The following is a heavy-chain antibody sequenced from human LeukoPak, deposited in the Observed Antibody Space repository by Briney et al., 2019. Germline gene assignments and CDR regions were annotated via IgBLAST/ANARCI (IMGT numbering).Heavy chain of an antibody. J-gene: IGHJ1*01. V-gene: IGHV3-33*01. D-gene: IGHD4-17*01. CDR2: IWYDGSNK. Sequence: PGGSLRLSCAASGFTFSSYGMHWVRQAPGKGLGWVAVIWYDGSNKYYADSVKGRFTISRDNSKNTLYLQMNSLRAEDTAVYYCARDLTVYGDYGSYGFQHWGQGTLVTVSS. CDR3: ARDLTVYGDYGSYGFQH. CDR1: GFTFSSYG.